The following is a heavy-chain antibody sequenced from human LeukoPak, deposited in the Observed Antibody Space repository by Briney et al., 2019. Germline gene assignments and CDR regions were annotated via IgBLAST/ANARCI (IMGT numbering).Heavy chain of an antibody. CDR1: GYTFSGYG. CDR3: ARDCSAGNCYSYI. D-gene: IGHD2-15*01. CDR2: INAYNGNT. J-gene: IGHJ4*02. Sequence: ASVKVSCKASGYTFSGYGISWVRQAPGRGLEWMGWINAYNGNTNYAQNFQGRVTMTTDTSTSTAYMELRSLRSDDTAVYYCARDCSAGNCYSYIWGQGTLVTVSS. V-gene: IGHV1-18*01.